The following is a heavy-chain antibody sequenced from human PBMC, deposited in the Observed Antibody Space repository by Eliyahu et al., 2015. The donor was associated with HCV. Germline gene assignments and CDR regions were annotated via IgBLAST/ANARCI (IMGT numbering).Heavy chain of an antibody. CDR1: GXXFSSYW. CDR3: ARGGGWSYDNWFDP. Sequence: EVQLVESGGGLVQPGESLRLSCAASGXXFSSYWMCWVRQAPGTGLEWXANMKHDGSEKYHVDSVKGRFTISRDNAKNSLYLQMNSLRAEDTAVYYCARGGGWSYDNWFDPWGQGTLVTVSS. D-gene: IGHD1-26*01. V-gene: IGHV3-7*01. CDR2: MKHDGSEK. J-gene: IGHJ5*02.